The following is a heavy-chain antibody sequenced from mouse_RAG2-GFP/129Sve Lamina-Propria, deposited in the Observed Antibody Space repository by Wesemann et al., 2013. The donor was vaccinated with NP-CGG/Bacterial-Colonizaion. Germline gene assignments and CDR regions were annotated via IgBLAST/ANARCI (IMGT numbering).Heavy chain of an antibody. CDR1: GYTFTSYW. CDR2: IYPRDGST. D-gene: IGHD4-1*01. V-gene: IGHV1-87*01. CDR3: ARALGPEYYAMDY. J-gene: IGHJ4*01. Sequence: VLLQQSGTVLARPGASVKMSCKTSGYTFTSYWMHWVKQRPEQGLEWIGYIYPRDGSTKYNEKFKGKATLTADKSSSTAYMQLNSLTSEDSAVYFCARALGPEYYAMDYWGQGTSVTVSS.